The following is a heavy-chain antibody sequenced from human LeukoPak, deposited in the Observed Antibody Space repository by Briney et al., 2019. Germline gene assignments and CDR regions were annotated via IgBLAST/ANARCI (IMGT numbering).Heavy chain of an antibody. V-gene: IGHV3-20*04. CDR2: INWNGGST. D-gene: IGHD3-10*01. J-gene: IGHJ5*02. CDR3: ARRMDGSGSYYMGGNWFDP. CDR1: GFTFDDYG. Sequence: GGSLRLSCAASGFTFDDYGMSWVRRAPGNGLESVSGINWNGGSTGYADSVKGRFTISRDNAKNSLYLQMNSLRAEDTALYYCARRMDGSGSYYMGGNWFDPWGQGTLVTVSS.